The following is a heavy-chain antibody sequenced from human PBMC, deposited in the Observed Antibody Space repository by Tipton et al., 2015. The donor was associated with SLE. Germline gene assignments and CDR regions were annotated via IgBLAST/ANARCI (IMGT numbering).Heavy chain of an antibody. CDR2: IYYSGST. D-gene: IGHD4-17*01. V-gene: IGHV4-4*02. J-gene: IGHJ4*02. Sequence: TLSLTCTVSGGSISSSNWWSWVRQPPGKGLEWIGSIYYSGSTNYNPSLKSRVTISVDTSKNQFSLQLSSVTAADTAVYYCARDHDGDLDYWGQGTLVTVSS. CDR1: GGSISSSNW. CDR3: ARDHDGDLDY.